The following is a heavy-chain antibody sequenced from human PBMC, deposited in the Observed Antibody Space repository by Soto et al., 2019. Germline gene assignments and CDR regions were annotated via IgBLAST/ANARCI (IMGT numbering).Heavy chain of an antibody. CDR3: ARDSFYCGGRDCSHYSFYMDV. D-gene: IGHD2-21*01. CDR2: INAGNGNT. V-gene: IGHV1-3*01. CDR1: GYNFSSHD. J-gene: IGHJ6*03. Sequence: QVHLVQAGAEVRKPGASVQVSCKASGYNFSSHDIHWVRQAPGQGLEWMGWINAGNGNTRYSQKFQDRITITRDASASTAYMELSSQRSEDTATYSSARDSFYCGGRDCSHYSFYMDVWGKGTTVTVSS.